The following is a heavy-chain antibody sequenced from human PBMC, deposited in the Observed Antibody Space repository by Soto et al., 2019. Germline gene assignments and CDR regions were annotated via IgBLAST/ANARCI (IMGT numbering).Heavy chain of an antibody. Sequence: ASVKVSCKASGYTFINHGISCVRQAPGQGLEWMGWVSGSNGKTKYAQKFQGRVTMTRETSTSTAHMELRNLTSDDTAVYFCARDFYPLAYYFDPWGQGTLVTVSS. CDR3: ARDFYPLAYYFDP. J-gene: IGHJ4*02. CDR2: VSGSNGKT. V-gene: IGHV1-18*04. CDR1: GYTFINHG.